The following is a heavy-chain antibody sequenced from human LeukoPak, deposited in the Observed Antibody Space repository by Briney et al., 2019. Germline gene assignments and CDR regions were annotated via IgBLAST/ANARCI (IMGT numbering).Heavy chain of an antibody. Sequence: GGSLRLSCAASGFTFSDHYMDWVRQAPGKGLEWVGGIRNKANNYTTEYAASVKGRFTISRDDSKNSLYLQMNSLKTEDTAVYYCVAMLRGVGYWGQGTLVTVSS. CDR1: GFTFSDHY. CDR3: VAMLRGVGY. J-gene: IGHJ4*02. V-gene: IGHV3-72*01. D-gene: IGHD3-10*01. CDR2: IRNKANNYTT.